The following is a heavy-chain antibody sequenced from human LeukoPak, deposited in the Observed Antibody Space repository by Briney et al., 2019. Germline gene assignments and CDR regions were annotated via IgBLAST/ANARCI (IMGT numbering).Heavy chain of an antibody. D-gene: IGHD2-2*01. V-gene: IGHV1-69*13. CDR2: IIPIFGTA. J-gene: IGHJ5*02. CDR1: GGTFSSFA. Sequence: SVKVSCKASGGTFSSFAISWVRQAPGQGLEWMGGIIPIFGTANYAQKFQGRVTITADESTSTAYMELSSLRSEDTAVYYCARDAIYCSSTSCSNWFDPWGQGTLVTVSS. CDR3: ARDAIYCSSTSCSNWFDP.